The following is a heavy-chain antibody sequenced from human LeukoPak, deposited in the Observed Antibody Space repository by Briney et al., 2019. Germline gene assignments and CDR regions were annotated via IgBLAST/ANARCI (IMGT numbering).Heavy chain of an antibody. CDR1: GFTFSGYW. V-gene: IGHV3-7*03. CDR3: ARSSYSSSSSV. J-gene: IGHJ3*01. CDR2: IISDGSEG. Sequence: GGSLRLSCAVSGFTFSGYWMSWSRQAPGKGLEWVASIISDGSEGYYADVVKGRFTISRDNAKNSLYLQINSLRAEDTAVYYCARSSYSSSSSVWGQGTMVTVSS. D-gene: IGHD6-6*01.